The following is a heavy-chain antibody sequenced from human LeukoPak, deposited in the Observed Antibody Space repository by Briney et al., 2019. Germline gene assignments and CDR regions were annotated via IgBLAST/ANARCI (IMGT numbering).Heavy chain of an antibody. Sequence: TGGSLRLSCAASGFTVSSNYMSWVRQAPGKGLEWVSVIYSGGSTYYADSVKGRFTISRDNSKNTLYLQMNSLRAEDTAVYYCARDFPRTDYYDSSGYDYWGQGTLVTVSS. CDR2: IYSGGST. V-gene: IGHV3-66*01. CDR1: GFTVSSNY. D-gene: IGHD3-22*01. J-gene: IGHJ4*02. CDR3: ARDFPRTDYYDSSGYDY.